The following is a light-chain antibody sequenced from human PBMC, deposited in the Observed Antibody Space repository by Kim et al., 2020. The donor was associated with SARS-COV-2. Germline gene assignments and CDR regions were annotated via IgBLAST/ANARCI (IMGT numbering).Light chain of an antibody. CDR2: WAS. CDR1: QSVLFSSNNKNY. Sequence: IVMTQSPDSLAVSLGERATINCKSSQSVLFSSNNKNYLAWYQQKPGQPPKLLIYWASTRESGVPDRFSGSGSGTDFTLTISRLQAEDVAVYHCQQYYSTPQTFGQETRLEIK. CDR3: QQYYSTPQT. V-gene: IGKV4-1*01. J-gene: IGKJ5*01.